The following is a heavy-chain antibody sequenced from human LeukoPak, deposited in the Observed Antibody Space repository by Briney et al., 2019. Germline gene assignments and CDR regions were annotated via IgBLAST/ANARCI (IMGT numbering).Heavy chain of an antibody. J-gene: IGHJ3*02. CDR2: ISFHGTDS. CDR1: GFTFSSYG. Sequence: GGSLRLSCAASGFTFSSYGMHWVRQAPGKGLEWVAVISFHGTDSFYADSVKGRFTISRDNAKNSLYLQMNSLRAEDTAVYYCARISNSSGYYYRDDAFDIWGQGTMVTVSS. CDR3: ARISNSSGYYYRDDAFDI. V-gene: IGHV3-30*03. D-gene: IGHD3-22*01.